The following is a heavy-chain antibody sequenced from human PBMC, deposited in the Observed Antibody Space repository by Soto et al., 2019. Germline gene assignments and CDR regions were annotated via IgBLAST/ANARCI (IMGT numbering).Heavy chain of an antibody. CDR2: IYYSGST. CDR1: GGSISSSSYY. V-gene: IGHV4-39*01. Sequence: PSETLSLTCTVSGGSISSSSYYWGWIRQPPGKGLEWIGSIYYSGSTYHNPSLKSRVTISVDTSKNQFSLKLSSVTAADTAVYYCARKATVRGVIGYYYYGMDVWGQGTTVTVSS. J-gene: IGHJ6*02. D-gene: IGHD3-10*01. CDR3: ARKATVRGVIGYYYYGMDV.